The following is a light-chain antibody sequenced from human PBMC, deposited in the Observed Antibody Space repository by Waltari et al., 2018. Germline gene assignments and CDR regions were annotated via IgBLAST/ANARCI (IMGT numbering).Light chain of an antibody. CDR1: RSDVGRYNY. J-gene: IGLJ1*01. CDR3: LSFSAVGTRV. V-gene: IGLV2-14*03. CDR2: DVI. Sequence: QSALTQPASVSGSHGQSSTIPCTGTRSDVGRYNYGSWYQQHPDKVPKLLIFDVIYRPSGVSDRFSGSKSGNTASLTISGLRADDEADYYCLSFSAVGTRVFGTGTRVTVL.